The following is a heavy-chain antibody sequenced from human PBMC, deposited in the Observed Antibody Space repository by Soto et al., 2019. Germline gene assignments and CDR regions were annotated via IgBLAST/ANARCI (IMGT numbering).Heavy chain of an antibody. CDR3: ARGDRGGSGSPASYYYSGLDV. J-gene: IGHJ6*02. CDR1: GLNFSDYA. D-gene: IGHD3-10*01. Sequence: EVQLLESGGDLVQPGGSLRLSCAASGLNFSDYAMTWVRQAPGKGLEWVSSVSNRGDITYYADSVKGRFTISRDNSKNTLFMHINGLRAEDTALYYCARGDRGGSGSPASYYYSGLDVWGQGTTVTVSS. V-gene: IGHV3-23*01. CDR2: VSNRGDIT.